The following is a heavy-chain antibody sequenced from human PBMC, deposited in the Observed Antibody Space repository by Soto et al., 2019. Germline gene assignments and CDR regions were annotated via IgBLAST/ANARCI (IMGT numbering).Heavy chain of an antibody. V-gene: IGHV3-33*01. Sequence: QPGGSLRLSCAASGFTFSSTAMHWVRQAPGKGLEWVAVIWYDGSKKFYADSVKGRFTISRDNSKNTVYLQMNSLRAEDTAVYYCARAPFTIYDTSGYYDYWGQGTLVTVSS. J-gene: IGHJ4*02. D-gene: IGHD3-22*01. CDR2: IWYDGSKK. CDR3: ARAPFTIYDTSGYYDY. CDR1: GFTFSSTA.